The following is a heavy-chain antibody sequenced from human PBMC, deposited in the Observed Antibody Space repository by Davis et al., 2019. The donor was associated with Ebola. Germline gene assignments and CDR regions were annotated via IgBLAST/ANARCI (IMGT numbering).Heavy chain of an antibody. CDR2: ISAYNGNT. J-gene: IGHJ6*02. CDR3: ARDGYRDYSLTAYYGMDV. V-gene: IGHV1-18*01. Sequence: ASVKVSCKASGYTFTSYGISWVRQAPGQGLEWMGWISAYNGNTNYAQKLQGRVTMTTDTSTSTAYMELRSLRSDDTAVYYCARDGYRDYSLTAYYGMDVWGQGTTVTVSS. CDR1: GYTFTSYG. D-gene: IGHD2-21*01.